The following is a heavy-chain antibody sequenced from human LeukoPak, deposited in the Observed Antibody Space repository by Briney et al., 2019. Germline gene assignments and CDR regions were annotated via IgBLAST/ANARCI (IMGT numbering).Heavy chain of an antibody. CDR3: ARREYSSGWELDY. V-gene: IGHV4-34*01. J-gene: IGHJ4*02. CDR2: INHSGYI. CDR1: GGSFSDYY. D-gene: IGHD6-19*01. Sequence: SETLSLICAVYGGSFSDYYWSWIRQSPEKGLEWIGEINHSGYINYNPSLKSRVTMSVDTSKNQFSLKLSSVTAADTAVYYCARREYSSGWELDYWGQGTLVTVSS.